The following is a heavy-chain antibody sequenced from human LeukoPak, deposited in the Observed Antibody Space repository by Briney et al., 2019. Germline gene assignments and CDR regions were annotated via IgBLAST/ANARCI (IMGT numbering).Heavy chain of an antibody. J-gene: IGHJ2*01. V-gene: IGHV4-39*01. CDR2: IFYTGTT. CDR1: GGSISNSNYY. Sequence: SETLPLTCTVSGGSISNSNYYWGWIRQPPGKELEWIGNIFYTGTTYYNPSLKSRVTIAVDTSKNQFSLKLSSVTAADTAVYYCARSYGSGTQSCYFDLWGRGTLVTVSS. CDR3: ARSYGSGTQSCYFDL. D-gene: IGHD3-10*01.